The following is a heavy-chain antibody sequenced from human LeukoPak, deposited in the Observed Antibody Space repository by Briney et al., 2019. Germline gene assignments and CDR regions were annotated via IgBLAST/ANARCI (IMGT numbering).Heavy chain of an antibody. CDR3: ARDNHYHIDV. V-gene: IGHV3-74*01. CDR1: GFSFSTTW. Sequence: GGSLRLSCVASGFSFSTTWMHWVRQAPGEGLVWVSRIDSDGSSTIYADSVKGRFTISRDNTKNSLYLQMNSLRVEDTAVYYRARDNHYHIDVWGKGTTVTISS. CDR2: IDSDGSST. J-gene: IGHJ6*03.